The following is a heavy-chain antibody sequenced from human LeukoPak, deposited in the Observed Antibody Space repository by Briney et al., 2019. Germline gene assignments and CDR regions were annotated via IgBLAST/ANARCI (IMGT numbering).Heavy chain of an antibody. CDR2: IIPILGIA. CDR3: ARAKDAVAATGIDY. V-gene: IGHV1-69*04. D-gene: IGHD2-15*01. CDR1: GGTFSSYA. J-gene: IGHJ4*02. Sequence: ASVKVSCKASGGTFSSYAISWVRQAPGQGLEWMGRIIPILGIANYAQKFQGRVTITADKSTRTAYMELSSLRSEDTAVYYCARAKDAVAATGIDYWGQGTLVTVSS.